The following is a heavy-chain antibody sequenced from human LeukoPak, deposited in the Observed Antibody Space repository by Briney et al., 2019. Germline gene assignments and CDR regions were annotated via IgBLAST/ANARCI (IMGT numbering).Heavy chain of an antibody. D-gene: IGHD6-19*01. CDR1: GYTFTSYG. V-gene: IGHV1-18*01. J-gene: IGHJ4*02. CDR2: ISAYNGNT. Sequence: GASVKVSCKASGYTFTSYGISWVRQPPGQGLEWMGWISAYNGNTNYAQKFQGRVTMTRDTSTSTVYMELSSLRSEDTAVYYCARGVVAGTPDYWGQGTLVTVSS. CDR3: ARGVVAGTPDY.